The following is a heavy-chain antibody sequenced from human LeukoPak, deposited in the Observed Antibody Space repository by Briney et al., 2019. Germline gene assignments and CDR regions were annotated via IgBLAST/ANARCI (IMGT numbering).Heavy chain of an antibody. CDR3: AKSGIAVAGVPNWFDP. CDR2: IYHSGST. CDR1: GGSISSGGYY. J-gene: IGHJ5*02. V-gene: IGHV4-30-2*01. D-gene: IGHD6-19*01. Sequence: SQTLPLTCTVSGGSISSGGYYWSWIRQPPGKGLEWIGYIYHSGSTYYNPSLKSRVTISVDRSKNQFSLKLSSVTAEDTAVYYCAKSGIAVAGVPNWFDPWGQGTLVTVSS.